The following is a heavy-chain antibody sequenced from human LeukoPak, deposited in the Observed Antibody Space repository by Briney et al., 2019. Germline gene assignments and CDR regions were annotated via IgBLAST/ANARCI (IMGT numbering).Heavy chain of an antibody. D-gene: IGHD5-24*01. Sequence: SETLSLTCTLSGGSITSDSDYWGWIRQPPGKGLEWIGSVYYSGSTFHNPSLRSRVTLSVDTSKNQFSLRLRSVTAADTAVYYCAREDGYNMDDAFDIWGQGPMVSVSS. V-gene: IGHV4-39*01. CDR2: VYYSGST. CDR3: AREDGYNMDDAFDI. CDR1: GGSITSDSDY. J-gene: IGHJ3*02.